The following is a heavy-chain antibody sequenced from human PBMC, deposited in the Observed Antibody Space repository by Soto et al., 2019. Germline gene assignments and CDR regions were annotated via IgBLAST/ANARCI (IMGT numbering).Heavy chain of an antibody. J-gene: IGHJ4*02. CDR1: GGSISSPHDY. CDR2: IYYTGSS. CDR3: ARHGLTAYMAYYFDF. D-gene: IGHD3-16*01. V-gene: IGHV4-39*01. Sequence: SETLSLTCAVSGGSISSPHDYWGWIRKSPGRGLEWIGSIYYTGSSYYNPSLKSRITVSVDTSKNQFSLNLTSVTAADTAVYYCARHGLTAYMAYYFDFWGQGTQVTVSS.